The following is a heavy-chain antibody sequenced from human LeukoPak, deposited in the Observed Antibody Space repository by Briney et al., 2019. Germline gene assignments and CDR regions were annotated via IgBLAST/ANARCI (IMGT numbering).Heavy chain of an antibody. CDR3: AKSRMYYDFWSGYFDY. CDR2: ISGSGGST. Sequence: GGSLRLSCAASGFTFSSYWMSWVRQAPGKGLEWVSAISGSGGSTYYADSVKGRFTISRDNSKNTLYLQMNSLRAEDTAVYYCAKSRMYYDFWSGYFDYWGQGTLVTVSS. J-gene: IGHJ4*02. D-gene: IGHD3-3*01. V-gene: IGHV3-23*01. CDR1: GFTFSSYW.